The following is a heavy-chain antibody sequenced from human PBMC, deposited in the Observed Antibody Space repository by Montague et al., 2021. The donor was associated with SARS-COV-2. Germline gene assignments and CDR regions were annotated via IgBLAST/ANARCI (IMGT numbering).Heavy chain of an antibody. V-gene: IGHV3-49*04. CDR1: GFTFSDHA. Sequence: SLRLSCAASGFTFSDHAMAWVRQAPGKGLEWVGFVRSKAHGGASEYAASVKGRFTISRDDSKSISYLQMDSLKTEDTAVYYCTRDWGNQQGVHTRLDSWGQGTLVTVSS. CDR3: TRDWGNQQGVHTRLDS. CDR2: VRSKAHGGAS. D-gene: IGHD7-27*01. J-gene: IGHJ5*02.